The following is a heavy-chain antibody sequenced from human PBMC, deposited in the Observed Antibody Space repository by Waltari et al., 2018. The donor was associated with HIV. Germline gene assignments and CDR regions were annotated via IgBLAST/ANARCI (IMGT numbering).Heavy chain of an antibody. CDR3: AKGASGWSPGY. J-gene: IGHJ4*02. CDR1: RFTFSGYA. CDR2: ISYYGDNK. Sequence: QVQLVESGGGVVQPWRSLRLYCAASRFTFSGYAMHWVRQAPGKGLEWVAVISYYGDNKYYADSVKGRFTISRDNSKNTLYLQMNSLRAEDTAVYYCAKGASGWSPGYWGQGTLVTVSS. D-gene: IGHD6-19*01. V-gene: IGHV3-30*18.